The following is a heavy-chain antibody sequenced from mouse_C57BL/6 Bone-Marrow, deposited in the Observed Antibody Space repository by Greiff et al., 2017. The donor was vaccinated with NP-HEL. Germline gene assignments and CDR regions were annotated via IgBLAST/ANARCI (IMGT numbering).Heavy chain of an antibody. V-gene: IGHV5-6*01. J-gene: IGHJ2*01. CDR3: ARHDY. CDR2: ISSGGSYT. Sequence: EVMLVESGGDLVKPGGSLKLSCAASGFTFSSYGMSWVRQTPDKRLEWVATISSGGSYTYYLDSVKGRFTISRDNAKNTLYLQMSSLKSEDTAMYYCARHDYWGQGTTLTVSS. CDR1: GFTFSSYG.